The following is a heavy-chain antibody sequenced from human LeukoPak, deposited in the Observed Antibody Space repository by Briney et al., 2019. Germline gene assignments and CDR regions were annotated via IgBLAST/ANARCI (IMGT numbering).Heavy chain of an antibody. Sequence: SETLSPTCAVYGGSFSGYYWGWIRQPPGKGLEWIGEINHSGSTNYNPSLKSRVTISVDTSKNQFSLRLSSVTAADTAVYYCARGGYCSSTSCPPYYYYYGMDVWGQGTTVTVSS. V-gene: IGHV4-34*01. CDR3: ARGGYCSSTSCPPYYYYYGMDV. D-gene: IGHD2-2*01. CDR2: INHSGST. CDR1: GGSFSGYY. J-gene: IGHJ6*02.